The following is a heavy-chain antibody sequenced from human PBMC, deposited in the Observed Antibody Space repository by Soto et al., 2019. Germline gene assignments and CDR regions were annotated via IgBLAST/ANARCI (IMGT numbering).Heavy chain of an antibody. D-gene: IGHD6-6*01. J-gene: IGHJ6*02. CDR2: FDPEDGET. CDR3: ATEGVYSSSSGGYHGMDV. CDR1: GYTLTELS. V-gene: IGHV1-24*01. Sequence: GASVKVSCKVSGYTLTELSMHWVRQAPGKGLEWMGGFDPEDGETIYAQKFQGRVTMTEDTSTDTAYMELSSLRSEDTAVYYCATEGVYSSSSGGYHGMDVWGQGTTVTVSS.